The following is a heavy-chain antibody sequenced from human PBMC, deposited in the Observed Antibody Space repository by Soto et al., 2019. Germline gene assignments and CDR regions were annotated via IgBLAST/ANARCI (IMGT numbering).Heavy chain of an antibody. CDR1: GYNFTSYG. D-gene: IGHD4-17*01. CDR2: ISPLKGRT. CDR3: AMDYGDRPEYFKH. J-gene: IGHJ1*01. Sequence: QVQLVQSGPDLKRPGASMKVSCKASGYNFTSYGISWVRPAPGQGLEWMAWISPLKGRTQYSQKAQGSVTLSTDTSSNTAYMEMTTLRVDDTAVYYCAMDYGDRPEYFKHWGQGTLVTVS. V-gene: IGHV1-18*04.